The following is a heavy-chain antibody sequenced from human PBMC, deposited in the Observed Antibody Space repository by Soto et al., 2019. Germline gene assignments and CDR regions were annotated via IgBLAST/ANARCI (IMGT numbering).Heavy chain of an antibody. Sequence: GGSLRLSCAASGFTFSSYSMNWVRQAPGKGLEWVSSISSSSSYIYYADSVKGRFTISRDNAKNSLYLQMNSLRAEDTAVYYCARDPHLDFDPPEDYFDYWGQGTLVTVSS. CDR2: ISSSSSYI. CDR3: ARDPHLDFDPPEDYFDY. D-gene: IGHD3-9*01. V-gene: IGHV3-21*01. CDR1: GFTFSSYS. J-gene: IGHJ4*02.